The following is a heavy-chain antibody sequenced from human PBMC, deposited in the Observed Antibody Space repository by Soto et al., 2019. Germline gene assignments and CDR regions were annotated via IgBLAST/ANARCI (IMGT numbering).Heavy chain of an antibody. D-gene: IGHD6-6*01. J-gene: IGHJ4*02. Sequence: GGSLRLSCAASGFTLSDYWMNWVRHVPGKGLVWVSRINSDGSIINYADSVKGRFTTSRDNAKNTLYLQMNSLRAEDTAVYYCARGRYTTSHFDYWGQGTLVTVSS. CDR1: GFTLSDYW. CDR2: INSDGSII. CDR3: ARGRYTTSHFDY. V-gene: IGHV3-74*01.